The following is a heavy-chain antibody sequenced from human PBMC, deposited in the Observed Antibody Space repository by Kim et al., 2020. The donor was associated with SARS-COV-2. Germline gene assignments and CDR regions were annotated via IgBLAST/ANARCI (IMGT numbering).Heavy chain of an antibody. D-gene: IGHD5-18*01. CDR1: GYTFTGYY. Sequence: ASVKVSCKASGYTFTGYYMHWVRQAPGQGLEWMGRINPNSGGTNYAQKFQGRVTMTRDTSISTAYMELSRLRSDDTAVYYCARGGLIQLWLSSVDYYYGMDVWGQGTTVTVSS. CDR2: INPNSGGT. CDR3: ARGGLIQLWLSSVDYYYGMDV. J-gene: IGHJ6*02. V-gene: IGHV1-2*06.